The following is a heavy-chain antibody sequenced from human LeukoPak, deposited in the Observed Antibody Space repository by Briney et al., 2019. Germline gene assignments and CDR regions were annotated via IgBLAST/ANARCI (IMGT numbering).Heavy chain of an antibody. CDR1: GGSVNSFY. Sequence: PSETLSLTCTVSGGSVNSFYWTWIRQPGGKGLEWIGRIYSSGSTNYNPSLKNRVTMSVDTSKNQFSLKLTSVTAADTAVYYCARVSVSGTYDYWGQGTLVTVSP. CDR2: IYSSGST. V-gene: IGHV4-4*07. CDR3: ARVSVSGTYDY. D-gene: IGHD1-26*01. J-gene: IGHJ4*02.